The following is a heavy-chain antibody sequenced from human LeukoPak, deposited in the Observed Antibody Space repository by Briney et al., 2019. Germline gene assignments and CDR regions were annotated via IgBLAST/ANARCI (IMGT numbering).Heavy chain of an antibody. CDR1: GGSFSGYY. J-gene: IGHJ3*02. D-gene: IGHD2-2*01. CDR3: ARLRKDIVVVPAALSRAFDI. CDR2: INHSGST. V-gene: IGHV4-34*01. Sequence: ASETLSLTCAVYGGSFSGYYWSWIRQPPGKGLEWIGEINHSGSTNYNPSLKSRVTISVGTSKNQFSLKLSSVTAADTAVYYCARLRKDIVVVPAALSRAFDIWGQGTMVTVSS.